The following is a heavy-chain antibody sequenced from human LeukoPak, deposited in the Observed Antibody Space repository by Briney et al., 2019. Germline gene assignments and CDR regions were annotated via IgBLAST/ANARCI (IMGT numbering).Heavy chain of an antibody. CDR1: GGTFSSYA. CDR2: IIPILGIA. CDR3: ARAGAAAGTVTDY. V-gene: IGHV1-69*04. D-gene: IGHD6-13*01. J-gene: IGHJ4*02. Sequence: ASVKVSCKASGGTFSSYAISWVRQAPGQGLEWMGRIIPILGIANYAQKFQGRVTITADKSTSTAYMELSSLRSEDTAVYYCARAGAAAGTVTDYWGQGTLVTVSS.